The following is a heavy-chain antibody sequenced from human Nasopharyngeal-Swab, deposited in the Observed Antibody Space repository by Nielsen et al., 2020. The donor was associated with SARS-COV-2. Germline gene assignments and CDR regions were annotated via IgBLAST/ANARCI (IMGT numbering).Heavy chain of an antibody. V-gene: IGHV3-13*04. CDR1: GFTFSSYD. CDR3: ARGDRIAVAGTFSLTDYYYGMDV. D-gene: IGHD6-19*01. J-gene: IGHJ6*02. Sequence: GESLKISCAASGFTFSSYDMHWVRQATGKGLEWVSAIGTAGDTYYPGSVKGRFTISRENAKNSLYLQMNSLRAGDTAVYYCARGDRIAVAGTFSLTDYYYGMDVWGQGTTVTVSS. CDR2: IGTAGDT.